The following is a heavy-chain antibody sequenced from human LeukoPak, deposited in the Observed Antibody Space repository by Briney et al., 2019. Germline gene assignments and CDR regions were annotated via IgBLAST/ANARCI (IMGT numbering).Heavy chain of an antibody. CDR3: ARDRFAGTTGISVY. CDR1: GYTFTGYY. CDR2: INPNSGGT. J-gene: IGHJ4*02. D-gene: IGHD1-1*01. Sequence: ASVKVSCKASGYTFTGYYMHWVRQDPGQGLEWMGWINPNSGGTNYAQKFQGRVTMTRDTSISTAYMELSRLRSDDTAVYYCARDRFAGTTGISVYWGQGTLVTVSS. V-gene: IGHV1-2*02.